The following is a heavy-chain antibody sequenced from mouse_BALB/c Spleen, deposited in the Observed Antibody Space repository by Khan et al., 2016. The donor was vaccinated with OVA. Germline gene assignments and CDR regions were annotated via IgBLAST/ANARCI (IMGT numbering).Heavy chain of an antibody. CDR1: GFSLTNYG. Sequence: QVQLKQSGPGLVAPSQSLSITCTISGFSLTNYGIHWVRQPPGKGLEWLVMIWSDGSTTYNSALKSRLSISKDNSKSQVFLKMNSLQTDDTAMYXCARKPYYQYNIMGYRGQGTSVTVSS. V-gene: IGHV2-6-1*01. D-gene: IGHD2-10*01. CDR2: IWSDGST. CDR3: ARKPYYQYNIMGY. J-gene: IGHJ4*01.